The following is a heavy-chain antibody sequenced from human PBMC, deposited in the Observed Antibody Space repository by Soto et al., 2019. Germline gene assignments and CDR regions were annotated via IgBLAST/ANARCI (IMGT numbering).Heavy chain of an antibody. Sequence: EVQLVESGGGLVQPGGSLRLSCAASGFTVSSKYMSWVCQAPGKGLEWVSLIQSGGTTYYADSVKGRFTISRDSSKNMLHLQTDSLTPEDTAVYYCGRDEILRSGGSCYGVPMDTWGKETTVTV. CDR1: GFTVSSKY. D-gene: IGHD2-15*01. CDR2: IQSGGTT. J-gene: IGHJ6*03. CDR3: GRDEILRSGGSCYGVPMDT. V-gene: IGHV3-66*01.